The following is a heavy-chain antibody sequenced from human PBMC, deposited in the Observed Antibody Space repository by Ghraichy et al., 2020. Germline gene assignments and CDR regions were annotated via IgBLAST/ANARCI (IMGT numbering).Heavy chain of an antibody. CDR3: AKDLQAPYYYDSSGYYYVGPGYYFDY. CDR1: GFTFSSYA. V-gene: IGHV3-23*01. D-gene: IGHD3-22*01. Sequence: GGSLRLSCAASGFTFSSYAMSWVRQAPGKGLEWVSAISGSGGSTYYADSVKGRFTISRDNSKNTLYLQMNSLRAEDTAVYYCAKDLQAPYYYDSSGYYYVGPGYYFDYWGQGTLVTVSS. J-gene: IGHJ4*02. CDR2: ISGSGGST.